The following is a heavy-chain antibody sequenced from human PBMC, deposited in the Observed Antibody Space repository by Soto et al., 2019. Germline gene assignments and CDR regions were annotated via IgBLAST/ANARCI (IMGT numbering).Heavy chain of an antibody. J-gene: IGHJ4*02. V-gene: IGHV1-69*13. CDR1: GGTFSSYA. Sequence: GASVKVSCKASGGTFSSYAISWVRQAPGQGLEWMGGIIPIFGTANYAQKFQGRVTITADESTSTAYMELSSLRSEDTAVYYCAQSGGNSVRYFDYWGQGTLVTVSS. CDR3: AQSGGNSVRYFDY. CDR2: IIPIFGTA. D-gene: IGHD2-21*02.